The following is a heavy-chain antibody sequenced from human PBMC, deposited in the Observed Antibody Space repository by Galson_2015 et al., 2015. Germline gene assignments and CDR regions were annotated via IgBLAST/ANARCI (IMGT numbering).Heavy chain of an antibody. V-gene: IGHV3-23*01. D-gene: IGHD3-22*01. CDR3: AKDSVLYYYDSSGYYAFDI. CDR1: GFTFSSYA. Sequence: SLRLSCAASGFTFSSYAMSWVRQAPGKGPERVSAISGSGGSTYYADSVKGRFTITRDNSKNTLYLQMNSLRAEDTAVYYCAKDSVLYYYDSSGYYAFDIWGQGTMVTVSS. J-gene: IGHJ3*02. CDR2: ISGSGGST.